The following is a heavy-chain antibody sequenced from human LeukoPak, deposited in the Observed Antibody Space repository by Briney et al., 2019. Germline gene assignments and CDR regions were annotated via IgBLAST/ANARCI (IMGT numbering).Heavy chain of an antibody. Sequence: PGGSLRLSCAASGFTFSSYGMHWVRQAPGKGLEWVAVISYDGSNKYYADSVKGRFTISRDNSKNTLYLQMNSLRAEDTAVYYCAKIYCGGDCPPRDGMDVWGQGTTVTVSS. D-gene: IGHD2-21*02. CDR3: AKIYCGGDCPPRDGMDV. J-gene: IGHJ6*02. CDR1: GFTFSSYG. CDR2: ISYDGSNK. V-gene: IGHV3-30*18.